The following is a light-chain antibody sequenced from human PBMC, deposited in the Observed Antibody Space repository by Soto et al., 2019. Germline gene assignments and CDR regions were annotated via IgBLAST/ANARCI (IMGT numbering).Light chain of an antibody. Sequence: DSQLTQSPSFLSASVGDRVTITCRASQSISSWLAWYQQKQGKAPKILIYKASSLESGVPSRFRGSGSGTDFTLTVSSLEPEDFQVYYCQQYGSDPFTFGPGTKVDI. J-gene: IGKJ3*01. V-gene: IGKV1-5*03. CDR1: QSISSW. CDR2: KAS. CDR3: QQYGSDPFT.